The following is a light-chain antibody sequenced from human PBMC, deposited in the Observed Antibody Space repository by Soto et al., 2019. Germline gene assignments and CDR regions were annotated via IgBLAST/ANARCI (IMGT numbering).Light chain of an antibody. V-gene: IGLV2-14*01. J-gene: IGLJ2*01. CDR1: SSDVGSYNY. Sequence: QSVLTQPASVSGSPGQSITISCTGTSSDVGSYNYVSWYQQYPGNAPKLMIYDVSNRPSGGSYRFSGSKSGNTASLTISGLQAEDEADYYCSSYTTSSTHVVFGGGTKLTVL. CDR2: DVS. CDR3: SSYTTSSTHVV.